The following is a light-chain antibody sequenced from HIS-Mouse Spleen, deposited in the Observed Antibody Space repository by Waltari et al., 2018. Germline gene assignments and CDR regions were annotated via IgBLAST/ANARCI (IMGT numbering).Light chain of an antibody. Sequence: SYELTQPPSVSVSPGQTARITCSGDALPKQYAYWYQQKPGQAPVLVIYKDSERPSGIPERFSGSSSGTTVTLTISGVQAEDEADYCCQSADSSGTYQDVVFGGGTKLTVL. V-gene: IGLV3-25*03. CDR2: KDS. CDR3: QSADSSGTYQDVV. J-gene: IGLJ2*01. CDR1: ALPKQY.